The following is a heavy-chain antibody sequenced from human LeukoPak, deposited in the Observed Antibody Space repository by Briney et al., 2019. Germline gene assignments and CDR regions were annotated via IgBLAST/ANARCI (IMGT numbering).Heavy chain of an antibody. CDR2: IKQDGGEK. J-gene: IGHJ3*01. CDR3: ARDHLTVGATGASDA. CDR1: GFTFSSYW. D-gene: IGHD4-23*01. V-gene: IGHV3-7*03. Sequence: GGSLRLSCAASGFTFSSYWMNWVRQAPGKGLGWVANIKQDGGEKNYLDSVRGRFTISRDNAKNSLYLQMNSLRAEDTAVYYCARDHLTVGATGASDAWGQGTMVTVSS.